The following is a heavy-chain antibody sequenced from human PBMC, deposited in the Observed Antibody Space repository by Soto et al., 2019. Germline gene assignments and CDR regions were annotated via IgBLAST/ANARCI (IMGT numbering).Heavy chain of an antibody. Sequence: QVQLVQSGAEVRKPGSSVRVSCKASGGTFDAYTITWVRQAPGHGLEWMGGIIPLFGTANYALKFQGRLTITADESTTPAHMELSSLSSEDTAVYFCARLSTKAMEVWGQGTTVTISS. D-gene: IGHD2-2*01. J-gene: IGHJ6*02. CDR1: GGTFDAYT. V-gene: IGHV1-69*01. CDR3: ARLSTKAMEV. CDR2: IIPLFGTA.